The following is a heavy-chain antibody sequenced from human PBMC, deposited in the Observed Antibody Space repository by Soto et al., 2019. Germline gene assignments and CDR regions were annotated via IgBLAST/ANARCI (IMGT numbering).Heavy chain of an antibody. V-gene: IGHV4-61*01. CDR2: IYYSGST. D-gene: IGHD3-22*01. CDR1: GGSVSSGSYY. CDR3: ARQIDLYYYYGMDV. J-gene: IGHJ6*02. Sequence: SETLSLTCTVSGGSVSSGSYYWSWIRQPPGKGLEWIGYIYYSGSTNYNPSLKSRVTISVDTSKNQFSLKLSSVTAADTAVYYCARQIDLYYYYGMDVWGQGNTVTVSS.